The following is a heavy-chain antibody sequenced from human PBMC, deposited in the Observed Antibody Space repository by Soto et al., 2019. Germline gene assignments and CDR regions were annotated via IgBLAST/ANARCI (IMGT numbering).Heavy chain of an antibody. D-gene: IGHD3-3*01. Sequence: SETLSLTCTVSGGSISSYYWSWIRQPPGKGLEWIGYIYYSGSTNYNPSLKSRVTISVDTSKNQFSLKLSSVTAADTAVYYCARDTAPYYDFWSGPYGMDVWGQGTTVTVS. CDR2: IYYSGST. CDR3: ARDTAPYYDFWSGPYGMDV. V-gene: IGHV4-59*01. J-gene: IGHJ6*02. CDR1: GGSISSYY.